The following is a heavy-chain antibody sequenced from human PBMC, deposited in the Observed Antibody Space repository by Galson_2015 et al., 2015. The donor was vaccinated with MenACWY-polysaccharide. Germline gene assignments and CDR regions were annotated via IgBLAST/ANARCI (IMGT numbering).Heavy chain of an antibody. Sequence: SLRLSCAASGFTFSNYAMTWVRQAPGQGLEWVSGLTHSGDASYYADSVEGRFTISRDNSKNTSFLEMNSLRAEDTAVYYCAKHLIRGLNYAMDVWGQGTTVTVSS. CDR2: LTHSGDAS. CDR3: AKHLIRGLNYAMDV. J-gene: IGHJ6*02. D-gene: IGHD3-10*01. V-gene: IGHV3-23*01. CDR1: GFTFSNYA.